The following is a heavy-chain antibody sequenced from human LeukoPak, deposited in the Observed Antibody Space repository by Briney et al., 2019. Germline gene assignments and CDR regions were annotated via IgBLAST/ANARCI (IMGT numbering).Heavy chain of an antibody. CDR2: IYYSGST. V-gene: IGHV4-39*01. J-gene: IGHJ4*02. D-gene: IGHD3-22*01. Sequence: PSETLSLTCTVSGGSFSSSSYYWGWIRQPPGKGLEWIGSIYYSGSTYYNPSLKSRVTISVDTSKDQFSLKLSSVTAADTAVYYCARHKYYYDSSGYYYYFDYWGQGTLVTVSS. CDR1: GGSFSSSSYY. CDR3: ARHKYYYDSSGYYYYFDY.